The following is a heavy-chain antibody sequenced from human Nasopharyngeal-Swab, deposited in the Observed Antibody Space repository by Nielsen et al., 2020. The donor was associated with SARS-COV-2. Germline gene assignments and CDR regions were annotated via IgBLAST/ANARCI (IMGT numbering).Heavy chain of an antibody. CDR1: GGSISSSSYY. Sequence: SETLSLTCTVSGGSISSSSYYWGWIRQPPGKGLEWIGSIYYSGSTYYNPSLKSRVTISVDTSKNQFSLKLSSVTAADTAVYYCASESVDTAMVFYYYHGMDVWGQGTTVTVSS. V-gene: IGHV4-39*01. J-gene: IGHJ6*02. CDR3: ASESVDTAMVFYYYHGMDV. D-gene: IGHD5-18*01. CDR2: IYYSGST.